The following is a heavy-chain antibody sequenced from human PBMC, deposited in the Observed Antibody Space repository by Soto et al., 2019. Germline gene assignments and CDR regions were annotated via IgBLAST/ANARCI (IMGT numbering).Heavy chain of an antibody. CDR1: GFTFNSYA. J-gene: IGHJ4*02. CDR2: ISGSGGST. V-gene: IGHV3-23*01. D-gene: IGHD6-13*01. CDR3: ARRSSSWYFDY. Sequence: EVQLLESGGGLVQPGESLRLSCAASGFTFNSYAMNWVRQAPGKGLEWVSVISGSGGSTYYADSVKGRFTISRDNSKNTLYLQMNSLRAEDTAVYYCARRSSSWYFDYWGQGTLVTVSS.